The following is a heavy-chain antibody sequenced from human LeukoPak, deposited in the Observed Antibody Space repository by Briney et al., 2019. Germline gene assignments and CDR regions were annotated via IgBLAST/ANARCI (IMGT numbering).Heavy chain of an antibody. D-gene: IGHD1-7*01. CDR3: ARYNWNLSVFDY. CDR1: GYSTSSGYY. V-gene: IGHV4-38-2*01. J-gene: IGHJ4*02. Sequence: SETLSLTCSVSGYSTSSGYYWGWIRQPPGKGLEWIGSIYHSGSTYYNPSLKSRVTISVDTSKNQFSLKLSSVTAADTAVYYCARYNWNLSVFDYWGQGTLVTVSS. CDR2: IYHSGST.